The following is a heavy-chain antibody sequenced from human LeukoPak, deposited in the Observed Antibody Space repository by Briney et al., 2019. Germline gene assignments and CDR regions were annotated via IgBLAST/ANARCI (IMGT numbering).Heavy chain of an antibody. Sequence: GASVKVSCKASGYTFTSYGISWVRQAPGQGLEWMGWISGYNGNTNYAQNLQGRVTMTTDTSTSTAYMDLRSLRSDDTAVYYCARAYGSGSYYDLNWFDPWGQGTLVTVSS. J-gene: IGHJ5*02. V-gene: IGHV1-18*01. CDR2: ISGYNGNT. CDR3: ARAYGSGSYYDLNWFDP. D-gene: IGHD3-10*01. CDR1: GYTFTSYG.